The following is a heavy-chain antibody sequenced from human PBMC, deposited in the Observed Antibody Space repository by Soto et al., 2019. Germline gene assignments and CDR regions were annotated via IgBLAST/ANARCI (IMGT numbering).Heavy chain of an antibody. V-gene: IGHV1-69*13. D-gene: IGHD3-10*01. CDR1: GGTFSNFV. J-gene: IGHJ6*02. CDR3: ARGQLLWFGELSEDYYYYGMDV. Sequence: SVKVSCKASGGTFSNFVISWVRQAPGQGLEWMGGNIPIFGTANYAQKFQGRVTIIADESTGTTYMELTSLRSEDTAVYYCARGQLLWFGELSEDYYYYGMDVWGQGTTVTVSS. CDR2: NIPIFGTA.